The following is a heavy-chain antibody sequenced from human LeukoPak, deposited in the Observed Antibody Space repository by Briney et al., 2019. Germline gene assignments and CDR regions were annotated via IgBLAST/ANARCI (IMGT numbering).Heavy chain of an antibody. CDR3: ARASYCSSTSCYIRPTWFDP. CDR1: GFTFSSYW. Sequence: GGSLRLSCAASGFTFSSYWMSWVRQAPGKGLEWVANIKQDGSEKYYVDSLKVRFTISRDNAKNSLYLQMNSLRAEDTAVYYCARASYCSSTSCYIRPTWFDPWGQGTLVTVSS. D-gene: IGHD2-2*02. J-gene: IGHJ5*02. CDR2: IKQDGSEK. V-gene: IGHV3-7*01.